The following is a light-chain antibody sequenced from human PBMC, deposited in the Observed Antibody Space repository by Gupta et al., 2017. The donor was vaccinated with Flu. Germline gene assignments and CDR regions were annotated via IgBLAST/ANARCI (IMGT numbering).Light chain of an antibody. CDR2: DNR. CDR3: QIWHISSDHLRV. CDR1: NAGSKS. J-gene: IGLJ3*02. V-gene: IGLV3-21*02. Sequence: SYVLTQLPSVSVAPGQPVKITCGGDNAGSKSVHWYQTKPGQAPLLVVYDNRERPSGITERFSGSNSGDTATLTISKVEAGDEAEYFCQIWHISSDHLRVFGGGTKLTVL.